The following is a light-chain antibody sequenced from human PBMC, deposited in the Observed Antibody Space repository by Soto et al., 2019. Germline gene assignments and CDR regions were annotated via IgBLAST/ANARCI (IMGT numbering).Light chain of an antibody. CDR2: DVS. Sequence: QSVLTQPASVSGSPGQSITISCTGTISDVGGYNTVSWYQQHPGKVHKLMIHDVSDRPSWVSDRFSGSKSGNTASLTISGLQAEDEADYYCSSYTTSISYVFGSGTKFTVL. CDR3: SSYTTSISYV. V-gene: IGLV2-14*01. CDR1: ISDVGGYNT. J-gene: IGLJ1*01.